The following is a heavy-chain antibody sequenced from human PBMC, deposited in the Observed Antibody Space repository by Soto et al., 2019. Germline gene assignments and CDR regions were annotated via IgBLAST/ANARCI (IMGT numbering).Heavy chain of an antibody. J-gene: IGHJ6*02. D-gene: IGHD4-17*01. Sequence: SETLSLTCLVSGFPISCTCSWGWIRQPPGKGLGWSGSISHSGTTSYSPSLTSRVSISVDTSKNQVSLKLTSVTAADTAVYFCARVTMVIRDSDHFGVDVWGHGTTVTVSS. CDR3: ARVTMVIRDSDHFGVDV. CDR1: GFPISCTCS. V-gene: IGHV4-38-2*02. CDR2: ISHSGTT.